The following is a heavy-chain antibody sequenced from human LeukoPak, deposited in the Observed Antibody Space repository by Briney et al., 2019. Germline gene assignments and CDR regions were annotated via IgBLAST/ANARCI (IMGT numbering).Heavy chain of an antibody. D-gene: IGHD2-2*02. CDR1: GFTFSSYW. J-gene: IGHJ1*01. V-gene: IGHV3-7*01. Sequence: GGSLRLSCVVSGFTFSSYWXXXXXXXXGXGXXXXXTXXXDGSXRYYVDSVKGXXXXSRDKXKNSLYLQMNSLRAEWTAVYYCARSRYTIASAAYSEYFQEWGQGTLVTVSS. CDR2: XXXDGSXR. CDR3: ARSRYTIASAAYSEYFQE.